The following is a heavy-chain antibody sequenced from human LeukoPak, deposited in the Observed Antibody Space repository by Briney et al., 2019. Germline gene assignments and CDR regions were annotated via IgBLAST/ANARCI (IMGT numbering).Heavy chain of an antibody. D-gene: IGHD1-26*01. CDR1: GGSINTYY. CDR3: ARLPSGDWFDP. J-gene: IGHJ5*02. CDR2: FYYSGST. V-gene: IGHV4-59*01. Sequence: SETLSLTCAVSGGSINTYYWSCIRQPPGKGLEWIGYFYYSGSTSYNPSLKRRVTISADTSKNQFSLKLTSVTAADTAVYYCARLPSGDWFDPWGQGTLVTVSS.